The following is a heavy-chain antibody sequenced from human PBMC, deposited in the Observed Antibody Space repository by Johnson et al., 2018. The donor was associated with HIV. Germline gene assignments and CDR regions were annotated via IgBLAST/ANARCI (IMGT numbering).Heavy chain of an antibody. CDR1: GFTFDDYT. D-gene: IGHD6-13*01. CDR2: ISWDGGSK. V-gene: IGHV3-43*01. CDR3: AKDRIAAAAPTAFDI. Sequence: VQLVESGGVVVQPGGSLRLSCAASGFTFDDYTMHWVRQAPGKGLEWVSLISWDGGSKYYADSVEGRCTISRDNSNNSLYMQMNILRTEDTALYYCAKDRIAAAAPTAFDIWGQGTMVTVSS. J-gene: IGHJ3*02.